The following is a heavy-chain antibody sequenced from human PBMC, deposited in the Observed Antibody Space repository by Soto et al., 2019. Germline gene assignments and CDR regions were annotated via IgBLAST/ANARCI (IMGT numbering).Heavy chain of an antibody. Sequence: GGSLRLSCAASGFTFSSYDMHWVRQATGKGLEWVSAIGTAGDTYYPGSVKGRFTISRENAKNSLYLQMNSLRAGDTAVYYCARAAGLSSSWHNDAFDIWGQGTMVTVSS. J-gene: IGHJ3*02. CDR2: IGTAGDT. CDR3: ARAAGLSSSWHNDAFDI. V-gene: IGHV3-13*01. CDR1: GFTFSSYD. D-gene: IGHD6-13*01.